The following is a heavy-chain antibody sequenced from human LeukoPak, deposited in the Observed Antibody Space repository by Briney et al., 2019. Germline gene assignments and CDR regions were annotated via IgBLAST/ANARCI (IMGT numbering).Heavy chain of an antibody. CDR2: IYYSGST. D-gene: IGHD3-3*01. CDR1: GGSISGYY. J-gene: IGHJ4*02. CDR3: AGASVFGVVTPFDY. Sequence: SETLSLTCTVSGGSISGYYWTWIRQPPGKGLEWIGYIYYSGSTNYNPSLKSRVTISVDTSKNQFSLKLSSVTAADTAVYYCAGASVFGVVTPFDYWGQGTLVTVSS. V-gene: IGHV4-59*01.